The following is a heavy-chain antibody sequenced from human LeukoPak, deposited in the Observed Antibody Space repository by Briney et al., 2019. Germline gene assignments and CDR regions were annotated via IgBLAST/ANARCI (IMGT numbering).Heavy chain of an antibody. CDR3: AREGDSSGWDYEELNY. V-gene: IGHV1-2*02. D-gene: IGHD6-19*01. J-gene: IGHJ4*02. Sequence: ASVKVSCKASGYTFTGYYMHWVRQAPGQGLEWMGWINPNSGGTNYAQKFQGRVTMTRDTSISTAYMELSRLRSDDTAVYYCAREGDSSGWDYEELNYWGQGTLVTVSS. CDR2: INPNSGGT. CDR1: GYTFTGYY.